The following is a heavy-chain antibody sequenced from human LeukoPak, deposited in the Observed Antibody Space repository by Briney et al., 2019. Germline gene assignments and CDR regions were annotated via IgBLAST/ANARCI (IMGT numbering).Heavy chain of an antibody. D-gene: IGHD6-13*01. CDR3: ARRAAAVGTFYMDV. J-gene: IGHJ6*03. V-gene: IGHV4-59*01. Sequence: SETLSLTCTVSGGSISPYYWIWTRQPPGKGLEWIGYIYYSGGTNYNPSLKSRVTMSVDTSKNQFSLKLSSVTAADTAVYYCARRAAAVGTFYMDVRGKGTTVTVSS. CDR1: GGSISPYY. CDR2: IYYSGGT.